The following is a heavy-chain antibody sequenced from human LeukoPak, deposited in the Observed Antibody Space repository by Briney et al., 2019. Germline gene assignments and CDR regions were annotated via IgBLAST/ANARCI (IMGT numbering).Heavy chain of an antibody. J-gene: IGHJ4*02. CDR2: IHRSGGT. CDR3: ARATASGSGRAYDH. D-gene: IGHD3-10*01. CDR1: GGSFSGYY. V-gene: IGHV4-34*01. Sequence: SETLSLTCAVYGGSFSGYYWSWIRPPPGKRLEWIGEIHRSGGTNPNPSLKNRLTMSIDMSKNQFSLKLKSVTAADTAVYYCARATASGSGRAYDHWAQGNLVPVSS.